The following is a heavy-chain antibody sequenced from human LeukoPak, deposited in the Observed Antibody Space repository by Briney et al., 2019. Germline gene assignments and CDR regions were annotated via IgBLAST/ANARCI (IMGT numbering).Heavy chain of an antibody. J-gene: IGHJ6*02. V-gene: IGHV3-23*01. D-gene: IGHD3-10*01. CDR3: AGRNGQYYYGSGSKVDYYYGMDV. CDR2: ISGSGGST. Sequence: PGGSLRLSCAASGFTFSSYAMSWVRQAPGKGLEWVSAISGSGGSTYYADSVKGRFTISRDNSKNTLYLQMNSLRAEDTAVYYCAGRNGQYYYGSGSKVDYYYGMDVWGQGTTVTVS. CDR1: GFTFSSYA.